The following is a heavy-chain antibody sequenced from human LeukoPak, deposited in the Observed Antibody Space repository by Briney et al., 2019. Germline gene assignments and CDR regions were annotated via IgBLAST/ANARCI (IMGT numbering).Heavy chain of an antibody. CDR1: GGSFSGYY. D-gene: IGHD6-13*01. V-gene: IGHV4-34*01. CDR3: ARGRYSSSWYLRGWFDP. Sequence: SETLSLTCAVYGGSFSGYYWSRIRQPPGKGLEWIGEINHSGSTNYNPSLKSRATISVDTSKNQFSLKLSSVTAADTAVYYCARGRYSSSWYLRGWFDPWGQGTLVTVSS. J-gene: IGHJ5*02. CDR2: INHSGST.